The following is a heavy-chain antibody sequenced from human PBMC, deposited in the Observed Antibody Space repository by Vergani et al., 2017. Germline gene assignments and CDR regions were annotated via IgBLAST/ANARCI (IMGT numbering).Heavy chain of an antibody. J-gene: IGHJ4*02. D-gene: IGHD2/OR15-2a*01. V-gene: IGHV4-34*02. CDR3: AVRPRVNLVWEEIVTDRTFDY. Sequence: QVQLQQWGAGVVKPSGTPSLTCAVFGESFSSFYWSWIRQPPGKGLEWIGEINNEGHTNYNPSIESRVTVSRDTAKNQYSLNLMSVTTADTAMYYCAVRPRVNLVWEEIVTDRTFDYWSQGSLVTVSS. CDR2: INNEGHT. CDR1: GESFSSFY.